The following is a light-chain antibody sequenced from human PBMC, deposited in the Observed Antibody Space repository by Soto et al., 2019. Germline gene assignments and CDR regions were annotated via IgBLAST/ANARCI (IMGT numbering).Light chain of an antibody. V-gene: IGKV1-27*01. CDR3: QKYNSVPRT. Sequence: EIHMSHSPSSLSVSVGDRVTITCRASHGISNYLAWYHQKPGKVPKLLIYAASTLQSGVPSRFSGSGSGTDFTLTISSLQPEDVATYYCQKYNSVPRTFGQGTKVDI. CDR2: AAS. J-gene: IGKJ1*01. CDR1: HGISNY.